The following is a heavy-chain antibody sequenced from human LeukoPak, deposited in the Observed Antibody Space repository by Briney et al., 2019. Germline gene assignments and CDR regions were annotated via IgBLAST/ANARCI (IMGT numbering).Heavy chain of an antibody. J-gene: IGHJ4*02. CDR2: ISGSGGST. CDR1: GFTFRSYA. V-gene: IGHV3-23*01. CDR3: AKRLYFSATTCYGFDY. D-gene: IGHD2-2*01. Sequence: PGGSLRLSCAASGFTFRSYAMRWVRQAPGEGLEWGSAISGSGGSTYYADSVRGRGTLSRENSKNTLYLQINSLKAEDTAVYYCAKRLYFSATTCYGFDYWGQGTLVTVSS.